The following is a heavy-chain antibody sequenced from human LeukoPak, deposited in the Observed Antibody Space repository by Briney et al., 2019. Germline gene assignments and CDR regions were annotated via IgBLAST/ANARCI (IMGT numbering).Heavy chain of an antibody. CDR1: GFTFSRYS. Sequence: GGSLRLSCAASGFTFSRYSMNWVRRSPGKGLEGVSSISSSSSYIYYADSVKGRFTISRDNAKNSLYLQMNSLRAEDTAVYYCAREWLISMPYFDYWGQGTLVTVSS. D-gene: IGHD6-19*01. V-gene: IGHV3-21*01. CDR2: ISSSSSYI. CDR3: AREWLISMPYFDY. J-gene: IGHJ4*02.